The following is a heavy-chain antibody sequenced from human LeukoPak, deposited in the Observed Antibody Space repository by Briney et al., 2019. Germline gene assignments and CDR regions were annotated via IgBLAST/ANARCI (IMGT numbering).Heavy chain of an antibody. D-gene: IGHD2-15*01. CDR2: ISGSGGST. V-gene: IGHV3-23*01. CDR1: GFTFISYG. Sequence: GGSLRLSCAASGFTFISYGMHWVRQAPGKGLEWVSAISGSGGSTYDADSVKGRFTISRDNSKNTLYLQMNSLRAEDTAVYYCAKGVGYCSGGSCQQFDYWGQGTLVTVSS. CDR3: AKGVGYCSGGSCQQFDY. J-gene: IGHJ4*02.